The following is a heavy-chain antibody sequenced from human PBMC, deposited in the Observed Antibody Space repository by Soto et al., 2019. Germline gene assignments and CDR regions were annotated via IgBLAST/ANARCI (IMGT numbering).Heavy chain of an antibody. CDR3: ARAGCGGSGRSTPAAYYSYGMAV. V-gene: IGHV4-59*01. Sequence: PSETLSLTCTVSGGSISSYYWSWIRQPPGKGLEWIGYIYYSGSTNYNPSLKSRVTISLDTSKNQFSVTLRSGNAGDPAVYYRARAGCGGSGRSTPAAYYSYGMAVWGQGPTVTVS. CDR1: GGSISSYY. D-gene: IGHD2-15*01. J-gene: IGHJ6*02. CDR2: IYYSGST.